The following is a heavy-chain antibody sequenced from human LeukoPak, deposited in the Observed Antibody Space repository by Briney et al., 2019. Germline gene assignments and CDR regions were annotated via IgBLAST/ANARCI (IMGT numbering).Heavy chain of an antibody. CDR2: ISSSSSYI. CDR1: GFTFSSYS. J-gene: IGHJ4*02. CDR3: ARDLGMVRGVIFY. D-gene: IGHD3-10*01. Sequence: GGSLRLFCAASGFTFSSYSMNWVRQAPGKGLEWVSSISSSSSYIYYADSVKGRFTISRDNAKNSLYLQMNSLRAEDTAVYYCARDLGMVRGVIFYWGQGTLVTVSS. V-gene: IGHV3-21*01.